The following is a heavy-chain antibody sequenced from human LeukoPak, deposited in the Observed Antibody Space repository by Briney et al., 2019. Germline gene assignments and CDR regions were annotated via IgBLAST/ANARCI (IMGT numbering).Heavy chain of an antibody. D-gene: IGHD4-11*01. V-gene: IGHV3-21*01. CDR3: AKGSLQKADY. J-gene: IGHJ4*02. CDR2: ISSSSSYI. CDR1: GFTFSSYG. Sequence: GGSLRLSCAASGFTFSSYGMSWARQAPGKGLEWVSSISSSSSYIYYADSVKGRFTISRDNAKNSLYLQMNSPRAEDTAVYYCAKGSLQKADYWGQGTLVTVSS.